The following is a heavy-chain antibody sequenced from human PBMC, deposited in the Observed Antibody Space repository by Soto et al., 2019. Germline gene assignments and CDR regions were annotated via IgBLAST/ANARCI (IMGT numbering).Heavy chain of an antibody. V-gene: IGHV1-3*01. J-gene: IGHJ4*02. D-gene: IGHD1-26*01. CDR1: GYTFTSYA. CDR3: ARVVSRVTTPAELPYY. CDR2: INAGNGNT. Sequence: VASVKVSCKASGYTFTSYAMHWVRQAPGQRLEWMGWINAGNGNTKYSQKFQGRVTITRDTSASTAYMELSSLRSEDTAVYYCARVVSRVTTPAELPYYWGQGTLVTVSS.